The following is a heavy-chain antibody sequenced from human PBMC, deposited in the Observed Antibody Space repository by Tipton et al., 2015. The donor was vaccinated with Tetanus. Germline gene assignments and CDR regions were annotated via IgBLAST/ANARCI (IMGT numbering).Heavy chain of an antibody. CDR2: INPGNGNV. J-gene: IGHJ4*02. V-gene: IGHV1-3*01. D-gene: IGHD3-10*01. Sequence: QLVQSGPEVKKPGASVKVSCKASGYTFTNYGINWVRQAPGQSLEWMGWINPGNGNVKTAEKFQGRLTITRDASANTVYMELSSLRSEDTSVYFCARDYFGSGSYYFYDFWGQGTLVTVSS. CDR3: ARDYFGSGSYYFYDF. CDR1: GYTFTNYG.